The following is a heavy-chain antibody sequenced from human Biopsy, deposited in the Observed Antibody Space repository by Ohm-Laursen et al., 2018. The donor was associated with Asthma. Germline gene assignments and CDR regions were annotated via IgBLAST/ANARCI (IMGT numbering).Heavy chain of an antibody. Sequence: SLRLSCAASGFSFNSYGMHWVRQAPGKGLEWVAVISYDGSNKYYADSVKGRFTISRDNAKNSLYLQMNSLRAEDTALYHCARDRAVTGLNDAFDTWGQGTMVTVSS. CDR1: GFSFNSYG. V-gene: IGHV3-30*03. CDR2: ISYDGSNK. J-gene: IGHJ3*02. CDR3: ARDRAVTGLNDAFDT. D-gene: IGHD4-17*01.